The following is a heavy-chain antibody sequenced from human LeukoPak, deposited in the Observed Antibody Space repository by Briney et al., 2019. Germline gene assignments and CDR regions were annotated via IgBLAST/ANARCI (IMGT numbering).Heavy chain of an antibody. D-gene: IGHD2-2*01. CDR1: GFTFIDYW. CDR3: ASRYCSSTSCYSDY. CDR2: IKQDGTEK. Sequence: GGSLRLSCAASGFTFIDYWMSWVRQAPGEGLEWVANIKQDGTEKYYVDSVKGRFTISRDNAKNSLYLQMNSLRAEDTAVYYCASRYCSSTSCYSDYWGQGTLVTVSS. V-gene: IGHV3-7*01. J-gene: IGHJ4*02.